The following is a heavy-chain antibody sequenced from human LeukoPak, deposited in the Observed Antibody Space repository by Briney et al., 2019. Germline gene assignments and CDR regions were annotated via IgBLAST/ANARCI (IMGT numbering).Heavy chain of an antibody. CDR2: IYYSGST. D-gene: IGHD2-21*02. CDR3: ARRECREDCPETI. J-gene: IGHJ3*02. Sequence: SETLSLTCTVSGGSISSHYWSWIRQPPGKGLEWIGYIYYSGSTNYNPSLKSRVTISVDTSKNQFSLKLSSVTAADTAVYYCARRECREDCPETIWGQGTMVTVSS. CDR1: GGSISSHY. V-gene: IGHV4-59*08.